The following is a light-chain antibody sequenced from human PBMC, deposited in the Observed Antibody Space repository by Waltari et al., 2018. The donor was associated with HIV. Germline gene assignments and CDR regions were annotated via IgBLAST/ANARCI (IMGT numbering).Light chain of an antibody. Sequence: IQMTHSPSSLSASVGGRVTVTCRASQGVRNDLAWFQQKPGQAPQRLIYAASHLQSWGPSRCSGSGSETYFTLTRTDLQPEDSATYFCLQHNSYPLFTFGQGTRLEI. CDR2: AAS. CDR3: LQHNSYPLFT. J-gene: IGKJ5*01. V-gene: IGKV1-17*02. CDR1: QGVRND.